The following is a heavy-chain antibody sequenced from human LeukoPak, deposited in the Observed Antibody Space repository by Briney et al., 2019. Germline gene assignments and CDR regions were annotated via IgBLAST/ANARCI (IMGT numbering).Heavy chain of an antibody. CDR1: GGSISSYY. Sequence: SETLSLTCTAPGGSISSYYWSWIRQPAGKGLEWIGRIYTSGSTNYNPSLKSRVTMSVDTSKNQFSLKLSSVTAADTAVYYCARDGEWLAFDYWGQGTLVTVSS. J-gene: IGHJ4*02. CDR2: IYTSGST. V-gene: IGHV4-4*07. D-gene: IGHD3-3*01. CDR3: ARDGEWLAFDY.